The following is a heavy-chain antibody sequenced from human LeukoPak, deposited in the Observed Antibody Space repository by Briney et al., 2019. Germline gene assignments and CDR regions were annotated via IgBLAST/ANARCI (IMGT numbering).Heavy chain of an antibody. D-gene: IGHD3-22*01. CDR1: GGSISSYY. J-gene: IGHJ3*02. V-gene: IGHV4-59*08. CDR2: IYYSGST. Sequence: PSETLSLTCTVSGGSISSYYWNWIRQPPGKGLEWIGYIYYSGSTNYNPSLKSRVTISVDTSKNQFSLKLSSVTAADTAVYFCARGPYSYDSSGAFDIWGQGTMVTVSS. CDR3: ARGPYSYDSSGAFDI.